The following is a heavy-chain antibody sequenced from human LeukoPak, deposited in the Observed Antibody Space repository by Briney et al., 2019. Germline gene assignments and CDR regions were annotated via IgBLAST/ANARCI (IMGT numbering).Heavy chain of an antibody. D-gene: IGHD2-21*02. Sequence: PGESLKISCKGSGYSFASYWISWVRQMPGKGLEWMGRIDPSDSYTNYSPSFQGHVTISADKSISTAYLQWSSLKASDTAMYYCARRGWGDSAEYFQHWGQGTLVTVSS. V-gene: IGHV5-10-1*01. CDR3: ARRGWGDSAEYFQH. J-gene: IGHJ1*01. CDR1: GYSFASYW. CDR2: IDPSDSYT.